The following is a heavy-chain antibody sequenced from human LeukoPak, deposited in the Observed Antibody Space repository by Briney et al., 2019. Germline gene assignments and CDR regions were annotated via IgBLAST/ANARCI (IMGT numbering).Heavy chain of an antibody. V-gene: IGHV1-18*01. CDR1: GYTFPSYG. D-gene: IGHD3-10*01. Sequence: GASVKVSCKPSGYTFPSYGISWVRQAPGPGLEWMEWISAYNGNTNYAQKLQGRVTMTTDTSTSTAYMELRSLRSDDTAVYYCARGGITMVRGPPDYWGQGTLVTVSS. CDR2: ISAYNGNT. CDR3: ARGGITMVRGPPDY. J-gene: IGHJ4*02.